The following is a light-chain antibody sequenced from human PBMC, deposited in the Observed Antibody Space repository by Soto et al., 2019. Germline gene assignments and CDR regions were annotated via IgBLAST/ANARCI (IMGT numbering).Light chain of an antibody. CDR1: SSDVGGYNY. J-gene: IGLJ2*01. Sequence: QSVLTQPPSACGSPEQSVTISCTGTSSDVGGYNYVSWYQQHPGKAPKLMISEVSKRPSGVPDRFSGSKSGNTASLTVSGLQAEDEADYYCSSFAGNNNLVFGGGTKVTVL. V-gene: IGLV2-8*01. CDR3: SSFAGNNNLV. CDR2: EVS.